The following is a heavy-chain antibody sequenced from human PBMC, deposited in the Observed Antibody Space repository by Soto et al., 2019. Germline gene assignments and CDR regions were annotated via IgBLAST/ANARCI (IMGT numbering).Heavy chain of an antibody. Sequence: GESLKISCKASGYSFTNYWISWVRRMPGKGLEWMGRIDPTDSYTNYSPSFQGHVTISADKSINTAFLQWSSLKASDTAMYFCARQNSPGIVLMACGPHYYGMDVWGQGTTVTVSS. CDR2: IDPTDSYT. J-gene: IGHJ6*02. CDR1: GYSFTNYW. CDR3: ARQNSPGIVLMACGPHYYGMDV. V-gene: IGHV5-10-1*01. D-gene: IGHD2-8*01.